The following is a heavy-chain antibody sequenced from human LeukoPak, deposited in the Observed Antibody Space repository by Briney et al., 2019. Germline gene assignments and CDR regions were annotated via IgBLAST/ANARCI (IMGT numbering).Heavy chain of an antibody. Sequence: PGGSLRLSCAASGFTFSSYSMSWVRQAPGKGLEWVWFISSSSSYIYYADSVKGRLTISRDNAKNSLYLQMNSLRAEDTAVYYCARGGLAGYAHDYWGQGTLVTVSS. CDR1: GFTFSSYS. CDR3: ARGGLAGYAHDY. CDR2: ISSSSSYI. J-gene: IGHJ4*02. D-gene: IGHD3-9*01. V-gene: IGHV3-21*06.